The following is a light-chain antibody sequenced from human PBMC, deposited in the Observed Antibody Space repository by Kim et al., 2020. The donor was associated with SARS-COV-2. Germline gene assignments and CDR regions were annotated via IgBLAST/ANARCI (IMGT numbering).Light chain of an antibody. CDR1: QNVIHNY. V-gene: IGKV3-20*01. Sequence: LSPGERATLSCRASQNVIHNYLAWYQQKPGQAPGLLIYGASSRAPGIPDRFSGSGSGTDFTLTITGLEPEDFAVYFCQQYASSPTFGQGTKVDIK. CDR2: GAS. CDR3: QQYASSPT. J-gene: IGKJ1*01.